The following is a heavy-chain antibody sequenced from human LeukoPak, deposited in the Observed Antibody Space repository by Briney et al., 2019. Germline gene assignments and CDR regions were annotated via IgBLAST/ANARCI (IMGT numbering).Heavy chain of an antibody. CDR3: TRAYYDRVNWFDP. V-gene: IGHV3-74*01. J-gene: IGHJ5*02. Sequence: PGGSLRLSCAASGFTFSSYWMHWVREAAGKGLVWVSRVNSDGSGTTYADSVKGRFTISRDNAKNTLYLQMNSLRAEDTAVYYCTRAYYDRVNWFDPWGQGTLVTVSS. CDR1: GFTFSSYW. D-gene: IGHD1-26*01. CDR2: VNSDGSGT.